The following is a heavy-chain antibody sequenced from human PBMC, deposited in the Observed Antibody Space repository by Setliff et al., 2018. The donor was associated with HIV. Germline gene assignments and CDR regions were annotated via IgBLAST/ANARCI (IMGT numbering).Heavy chain of an antibody. V-gene: IGHV1-69*05. J-gene: IGHJ3*01. D-gene: IGHD5-12*01. CDR3: ARTSGDAYNYEGAFDV. CDR1: GDTLNNYG. Sequence: VKVSCKVSGDTLNNYGLNWVRQAPGQGLEWMGGIIPIFKSADYAQKFQGRVTITTDESTSTAYMDLSSLKSEDTAIYYCARTSGDAYNYEGAFDVWGQGTLVT. CDR2: IIPIFKSA.